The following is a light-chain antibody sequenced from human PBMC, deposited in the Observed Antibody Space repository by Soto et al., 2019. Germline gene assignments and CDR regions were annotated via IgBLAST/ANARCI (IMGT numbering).Light chain of an antibody. V-gene: IGKV3-15*01. CDR2: GAS. CDR3: KQDNNWPPSGP. Sequence: EIVMTQSPATLSVSPGERATLSCRASQSVSSNLAWYQQKPGQAPRLLIYGASTRATGIPARFSGSGSGTEFTLTISSLQSEDFAVYYCKQDNNWPPSGPFGPGTKVDIK. CDR1: QSVSSN. J-gene: IGKJ3*01.